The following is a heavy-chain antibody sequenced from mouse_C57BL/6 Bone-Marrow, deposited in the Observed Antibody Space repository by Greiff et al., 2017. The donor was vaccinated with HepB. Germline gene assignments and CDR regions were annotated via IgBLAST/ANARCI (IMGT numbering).Heavy chain of an antibody. CDR3: ARDRGNGRGFDY. Sequence: EVKLVESGGGLVKPGGSLKLSCAASGFTFSDYYMYWVRQTPEKRLEWVATISDGGSYTYYPDSVKGRFTISRDNAKNNLYLQMSSLKSEDTAMYDCARDRGNGRGFDYWGQGTTLTVSS. CDR1: GFTFSDYY. V-gene: IGHV5-4*02. J-gene: IGHJ2*01. CDR2: ISDGGSYT. D-gene: IGHD1-1*01.